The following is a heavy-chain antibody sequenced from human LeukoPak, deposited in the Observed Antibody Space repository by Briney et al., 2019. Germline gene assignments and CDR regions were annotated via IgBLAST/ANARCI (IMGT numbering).Heavy chain of an antibody. CDR3: ARDSPRSDSSSFLFRDYVWGSYRSYFDY. CDR2: IYYSGST. D-gene: IGHD3-16*02. V-gene: IGHV4-39*07. CDR1: GGSISSSSYY. J-gene: IGHJ4*02. Sequence: SETLSLTCTVSGGSISSSSYYWGWIRQPPGKGLEWIGSIYYSGSTYYNPSLKSRVTISVDTSKNQFSLKLSSVTAADTAVYYCARDSPRSDSSSFLFRDYVWGSYRSYFDYWGQGTLVTVSS.